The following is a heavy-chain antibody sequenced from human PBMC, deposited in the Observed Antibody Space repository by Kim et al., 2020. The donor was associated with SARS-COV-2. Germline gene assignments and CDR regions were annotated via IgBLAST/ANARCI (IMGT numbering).Heavy chain of an antibody. CDR2: MNPKSGNT. D-gene: IGHD6-19*01. V-gene: IGHV1-8*01. CDR1: GYTFSTYD. J-gene: IGHJ4*02. Sequence: ASVKVSCKASGYTFSTYDINWVRQAPGQGLEWMAWMNPKSGNTGFAQKFQGRVTLTRNTSSSTAYMELRGLRSDDTAIYYCARTRTWLQPFDFWGQGTLVTV. CDR3: ARTRTWLQPFDF.